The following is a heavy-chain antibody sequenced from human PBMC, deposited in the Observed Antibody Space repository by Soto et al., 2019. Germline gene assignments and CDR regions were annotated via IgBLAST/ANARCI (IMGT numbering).Heavy chain of an antibody. Sequence: GGSLRLSCAAAGFIFRSYGVHWVRQAPGKGLEWVAVISHDGSNAYYADAVNGRFTISRDNAKNTVYLQMNSLRAEDTAVYYCAKQGIEVAGTDYFDYWGQGALVTVSS. CDR1: GFIFRSYG. CDR2: ISHDGSNA. V-gene: IGHV3-30*18. J-gene: IGHJ4*02. CDR3: AKQGIEVAGTDYFDY. D-gene: IGHD6-19*01.